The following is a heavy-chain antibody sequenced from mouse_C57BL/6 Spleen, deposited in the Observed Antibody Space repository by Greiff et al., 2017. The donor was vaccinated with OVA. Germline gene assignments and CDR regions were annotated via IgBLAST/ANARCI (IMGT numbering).Heavy chain of an antibody. CDR1: GFSLSTFGMG. CDR3: ARIERIRGYFDV. J-gene: IGHJ1*03. CDR2: IWWDDDK. V-gene: IGHV8-8*01. Sequence: QVTLKVSGPGILQPSQTLSLTCSFSGFSLSTFGMGVGWIRQPSGKGLEWLAHIWWDDDKYYNPALKSRLPISKDTSKNQVFRKIANVDTAVTATDNCARIERIRGYFDVWGTGTTVTVSS.